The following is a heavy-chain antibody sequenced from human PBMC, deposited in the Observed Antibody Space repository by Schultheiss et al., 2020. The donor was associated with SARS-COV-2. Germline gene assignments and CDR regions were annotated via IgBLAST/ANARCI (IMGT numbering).Heavy chain of an antibody. CDR3: ARDSRDVITIFGVDIGFGYYYYGMDV. D-gene: IGHD3-3*01. CDR1: GFTFSNAW. V-gene: IGHV3-23*01. Sequence: GESLKISCAASGFTFSNAWMSWVRQAPGKGLEWVSAISGSSGSTYYADSVKGRFTISRDNSKKTLYLQMNSLRDEDTAVYYCARDSRDVITIFGVDIGFGYYYYGMDVWGQGTTVTVSS. J-gene: IGHJ6*02. CDR2: ISGSSGST.